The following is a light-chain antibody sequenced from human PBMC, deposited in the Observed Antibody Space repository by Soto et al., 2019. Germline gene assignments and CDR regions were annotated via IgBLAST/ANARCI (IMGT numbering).Light chain of an antibody. CDR1: HIVSSSY. J-gene: IGKJ4*01. CDR2: GAS. CDR3: QQYGGLPLT. V-gene: IGKV3-20*01. Sequence: EIVLTQSPGTLSLSPGERATLFCRASHIVSSSYLAWYQQKPGQAPRLLISGASSRAIGVPDRFSGSGSGTDFTLTISRLEPEDFAVYFCQQYGGLPLTFGGGTKVDIK.